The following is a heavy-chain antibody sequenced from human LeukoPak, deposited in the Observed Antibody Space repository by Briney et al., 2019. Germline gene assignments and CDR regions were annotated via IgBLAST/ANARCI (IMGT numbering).Heavy chain of an antibody. Sequence: GGSLRLSCAASGFTFSNYAMSWVRQAPGKGLEWVSAINDSGGSTYYADSVKGRFTISRDNSKDTLYLQMNSLRAEDTAVYYCAKDLITMVRGIDYWGQGTLVTVSS. V-gene: IGHV3-23*01. CDR1: GFTFSNYA. J-gene: IGHJ4*02. CDR2: INDSGGST. D-gene: IGHD3-10*01. CDR3: AKDLITMVRGIDY.